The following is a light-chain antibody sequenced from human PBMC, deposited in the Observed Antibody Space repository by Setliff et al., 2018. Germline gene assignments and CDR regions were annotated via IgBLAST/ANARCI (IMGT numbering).Light chain of an antibody. Sequence: QSALTQPASVSGSPGQSITISCTGTSSDVGGYNYVSWYQQHPGKAPKLMIYDVGKRPSGVSNRFSGSKSGNTASLTISGLQAEDEADYYCSSYTSSSTPDVVGTGTKVTVL. CDR2: DVG. V-gene: IGLV2-14*01. CDR3: SSYTSSSTPDV. CDR1: SSDVGGYNY. J-gene: IGLJ1*01.